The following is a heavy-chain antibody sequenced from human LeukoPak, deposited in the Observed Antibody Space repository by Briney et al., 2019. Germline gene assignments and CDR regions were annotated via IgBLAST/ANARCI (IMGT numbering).Heavy chain of an antibody. CDR2: ISGSASST. Sequence: GGSLRLSCAAAGFAFSSYAMSWVRQAPGKGLEWVSAISGSASSTYYADSVKGRFTISRDNSKNTLYLQMNSLRADDTAVYYCAKEAVRDMAYDYWGQGTLVIVSS. J-gene: IGHJ4*02. D-gene: IGHD2-15*01. V-gene: IGHV3-23*01. CDR1: GFAFSSYA. CDR3: AKEAVRDMAYDY.